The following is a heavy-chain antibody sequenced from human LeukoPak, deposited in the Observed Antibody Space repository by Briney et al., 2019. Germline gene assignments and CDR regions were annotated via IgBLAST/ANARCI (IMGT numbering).Heavy chain of an antibody. CDR1: GFTFSSYA. D-gene: IGHD6-19*01. V-gene: IGHV3-30-3*02. Sequence: GGSLRLSCAASGFTFSSYAMHWVRQAPGKGLEWVAVISYDGSNKYYADSVKGRFTISRDNSKNTLYLQMNSLRAEDTAVYYCAKTPAGGAVAGYFDYWGQGTLVTVSS. CDR2: ISYDGSNK. J-gene: IGHJ4*02. CDR3: AKTPAGGAVAGYFDY.